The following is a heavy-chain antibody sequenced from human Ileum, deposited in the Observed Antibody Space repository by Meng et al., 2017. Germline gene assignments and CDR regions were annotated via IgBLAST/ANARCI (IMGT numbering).Heavy chain of an antibody. J-gene: IGHJ4*02. CDR3: ARGGGRYGPDFDY. D-gene: IGHD3-16*01. V-gene: IGHV4-34*01. CDR2: INHSGST. Sequence: VPVPEWRVGLLNPAAPMPLTCAVYGGAFSGYYWSWLRPPPGKGLEWIGAINHSGSTNSNPSLKSRVTISVDTSKNQFSLKLSSVTAADTAVYYCARGGGRYGPDFDYWGQGTLVTVSS. CDR1: GGAFSGYY.